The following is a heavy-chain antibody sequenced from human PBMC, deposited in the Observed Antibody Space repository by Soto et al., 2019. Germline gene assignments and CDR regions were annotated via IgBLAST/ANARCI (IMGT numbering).Heavy chain of an antibody. D-gene: IGHD6-6*01. Sequence: PGGSLKLSCAASGSTFSSYAMSWVRQAPGKGLEWVSAISGSGGSTYYADSVKGRFTISRDNSKNTLYLQMNSLRAEDTAVYYCAKDREEYSSPIDMYYFDYRGQGTLVTVSS. CDR3: AKDREEYSSPIDMYYFDY. J-gene: IGHJ4*02. CDR1: GSTFSSYA. CDR2: ISGSGGST. V-gene: IGHV3-23*01.